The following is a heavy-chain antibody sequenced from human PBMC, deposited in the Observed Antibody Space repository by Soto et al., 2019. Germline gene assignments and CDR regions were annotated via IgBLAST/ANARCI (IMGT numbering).Heavy chain of an antibody. D-gene: IGHD6-19*01. CDR3: AKDGQWLDVHFDY. V-gene: IGHV3-23*01. CDR1: GFTFSSSA. J-gene: IGHJ4*02. Sequence: GGSLRLSCTASGFTFSSSAMRWVRQAPGKGLEWVSISSASGGNTYHADSVKGRFSISRDNSKNTLYLQMTRLRTEDTAVYYCAKDGQWLDVHFDYWGQGALVTVSS. CDR2: SSASGGNT.